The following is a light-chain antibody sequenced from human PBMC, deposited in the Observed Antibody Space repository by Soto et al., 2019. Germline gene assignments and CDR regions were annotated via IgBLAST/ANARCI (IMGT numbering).Light chain of an antibody. CDR3: QLYGSAPLT. CDR1: QSVSSSF. CDR2: GAS. J-gene: IGKJ4*01. V-gene: IGKV3-20*01. Sequence: EIVLTQSPGTLSLSPGERATLSCRASQSVSSSFLAWYQQKPGQAPSLLIYGASSRATGIPDRFSGSGSRTQFPLTISRLEPEDVAVYYCQLYGSAPLTFGGGTKVEIK.